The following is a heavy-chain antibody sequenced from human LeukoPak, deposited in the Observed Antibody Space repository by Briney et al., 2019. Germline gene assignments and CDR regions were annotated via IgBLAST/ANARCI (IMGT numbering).Heavy chain of an antibody. CDR2: INSKCCGT. J-gene: IGHJ5*02. D-gene: IGHD2-15*01. V-gene: IGHV1-2*02. Sequence: ASVKVSCMSSGYTFTGYYLHGVRQAPGQGLEWMGWINSKCCGTNYAQKIQGRVTMTRATSTSTASMELSRLRSDDTAVYYCARSPGYCSGGSCLPADWFDPWGQGTLVTVSS. CDR1: GYTFTGYY. CDR3: ARSPGYCSGGSCLPADWFDP.